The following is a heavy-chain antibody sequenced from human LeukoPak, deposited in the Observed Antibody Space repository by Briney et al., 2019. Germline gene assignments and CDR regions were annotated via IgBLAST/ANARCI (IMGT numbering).Heavy chain of an antibody. V-gene: IGHV3-33*01. J-gene: IGHJ4*02. CDR2: IWYDGSNK. Sequence: GGSLRLSCAASGFTFSSYGMHWVRQAPGKGLEWVAVIWYDGSNKYYADSVKGRFTISRDNSKNTLYLQMNSLRAEDTAVYYCARVPTEYSSSWTEIDYWGQGTLVTVSS. CDR3: ARVPTEYSSSWTEIDY. CDR1: GFTFSSYG. D-gene: IGHD6-13*01.